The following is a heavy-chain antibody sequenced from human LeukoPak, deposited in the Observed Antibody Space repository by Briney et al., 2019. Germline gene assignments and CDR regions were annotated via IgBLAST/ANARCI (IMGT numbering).Heavy chain of an antibody. CDR1: GFTFSSYA. CDR2: ISGSGGST. Sequence: PGGSLRLSCAASGFTFSSYAMSWVRQAPGKGLEWVSAISGSGGSTYYADSVKGRFTISRDNSKNTLYLQMNSLRAEDTAVYYCAKDVGSSWYYYYGMDVWGQGTTVTVSS. CDR3: AKDVGSSWYYYYGMDV. V-gene: IGHV3-23*01. D-gene: IGHD6-13*01. J-gene: IGHJ6*02.